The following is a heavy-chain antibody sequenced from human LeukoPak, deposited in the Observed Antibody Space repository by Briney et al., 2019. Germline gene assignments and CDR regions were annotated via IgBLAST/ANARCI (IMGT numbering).Heavy chain of an antibody. Sequence: PSETLSLTCTVSGGSISSGSYYWSWIRQPAGKGLEWIGRIYTSGSTNYNPSLKSRVTISVDTSKNQFSLKLSSVTAADTAVYYCARSEGVLGINYYYYMDVWGKGTTVTISS. CDR1: GGSISSGSYY. CDR3: ARSEGVLGINYYYYMDV. V-gene: IGHV4-61*02. CDR2: IYTSGST. D-gene: IGHD7-27*01. J-gene: IGHJ6*03.